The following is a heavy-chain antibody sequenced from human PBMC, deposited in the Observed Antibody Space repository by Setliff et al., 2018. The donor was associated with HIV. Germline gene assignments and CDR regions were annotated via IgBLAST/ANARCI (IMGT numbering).Heavy chain of an antibody. CDR3: ARVWVRDIVVVPAANWFDP. J-gene: IGHJ5*02. CDR2: INHSGNT. Sequence: LSLTCAVYGGSFNGYYWSWIRQPPGKGLEWSGQINHSGNTNYNPSLKSRVRISLDKSKNQLSLKLTSVTAADTAVYYCARVWVRDIVVVPAANWFDPWGQGTLVTVSS. D-gene: IGHD2-2*01. V-gene: IGHV4-34*01. CDR1: GGSFNGYY.